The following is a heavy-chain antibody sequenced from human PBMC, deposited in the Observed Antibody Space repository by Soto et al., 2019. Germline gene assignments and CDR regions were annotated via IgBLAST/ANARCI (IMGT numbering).Heavy chain of an antibody. V-gene: IGHV4-4*02. J-gene: IGHJ4*02. CDR2: IYYSGST. CDR1: W. D-gene: IGHD3-22*01. CDR3: ARNWRQYYYDSSGYYYGAHY. Sequence: WWTWVRQPPGKGLEWIGEIYYSGSTNYNPSLKSRVTISVDKSKNQFSLNLSSVTAADTAVYYCARNWRQYYYDSSGYYYGAHYWGQGTLVTVSS.